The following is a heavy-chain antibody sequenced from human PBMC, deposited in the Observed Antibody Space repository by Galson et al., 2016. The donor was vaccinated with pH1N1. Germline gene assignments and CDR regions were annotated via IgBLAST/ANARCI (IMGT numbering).Heavy chain of an antibody. CDR3: ARDGNFWSGLGYSYYYYMDV. J-gene: IGHJ6*03. V-gene: IGHV3-7*01. Sequence: SLRLSCAASAFTFSRYWMSWVRQAPGKGLEWVANIKEDGSERYYVDSVKGRFTISRDNAKKTLYLQMNRLRAEDTAVYYCARDGNFWSGLGYSYYYYMDVWGKGTTVIVSS. CDR1: AFTFSRYW. CDR2: IKEDGSER. D-gene: IGHD3-3*01.